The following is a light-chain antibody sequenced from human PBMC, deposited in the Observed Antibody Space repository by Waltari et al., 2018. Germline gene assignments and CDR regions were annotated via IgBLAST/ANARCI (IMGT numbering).Light chain of an antibody. CDR2: DIT. J-gene: IGLJ2*01. CDR1: SSDVGAYTL. V-gene: IGLV2-23*02. Sequence: QSALTQPASVSGSPGQSVTISWSGSSSDVGAYTLVSWYQQYPGKSTKLIIYDITKRPSVVSNRFSGSRSGNTASLTISGLQAEDEAHYYCCSYGGTSRLFGGGTELTVL. CDR3: CSYGGTSRL.